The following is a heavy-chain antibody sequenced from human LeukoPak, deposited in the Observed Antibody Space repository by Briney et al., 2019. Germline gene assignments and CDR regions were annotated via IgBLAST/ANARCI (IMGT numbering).Heavy chain of an antibody. CDR1: GGTFSSYA. CDR2: IIPIFGTA. D-gene: IGHD2-2*01. V-gene: IGHV1-69*13. J-gene: IGHJ5*02. CDR3: ARYQLLSNWFDP. Sequence: SVKVSCKASGGTFSSYAISWVRQAPGQGLEWMGGIIPIFGTANYAQKFQGRVTITADESTSTAFMELSSLRSEDTAVYYCARYQLLSNWFDPWGQGTLVTVSS.